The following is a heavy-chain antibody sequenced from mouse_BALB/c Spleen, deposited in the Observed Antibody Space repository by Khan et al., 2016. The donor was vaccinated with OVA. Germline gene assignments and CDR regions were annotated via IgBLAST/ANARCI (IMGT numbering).Heavy chain of an antibody. D-gene: IGHD1-2*01. J-gene: IGHJ3*01. CDR1: GFTFSDYG. CDR2: ISDLAYTF. CDR3: ARGGGTAPVAY. Sequence: EVQLVESGGGLVQPGGSRKLSCAASGFTFSDYGMAWVRQAPGKGPEWVAFISDLAYTFYYADTVTGRFTLSRENAKNTLYLEMSSLRSGDTAMYYGARGGGTAPVAYWGQGTLVTVSA. V-gene: IGHV5-15*02.